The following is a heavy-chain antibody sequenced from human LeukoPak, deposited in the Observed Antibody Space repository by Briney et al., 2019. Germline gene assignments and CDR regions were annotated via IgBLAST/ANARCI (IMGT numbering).Heavy chain of an antibody. CDR1: GFTFDDYG. Sequence: GGSLRLSCAASGFTFDDYGMSWVRQAPGKGLEWVSLISGDAGSTYYADSVKGRFTISRDDSKNSLYLQMNSLRTEDTAFYYCAKDIYRGLDMATRPDYWGQGTLVTVSS. J-gene: IGHJ4*02. V-gene: IGHV3-43*02. CDR3: AKDIYRGLDMATRPDY. D-gene: IGHD5-24*01. CDR2: ISGDAGST.